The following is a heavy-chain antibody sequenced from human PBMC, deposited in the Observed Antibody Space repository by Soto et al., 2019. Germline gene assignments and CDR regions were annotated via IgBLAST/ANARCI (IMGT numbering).Heavy chain of an antibody. D-gene: IGHD2-21*02. V-gene: IGHV3-30*18. Sequence: GGSLRLSCAASGFTFSSYGMHWVRQAPGKGLEWVAVISYDGSNKYYADSVKGRFTISRDNSKNTLYLQMNSLRAEDTAVYYCAKDRWGVVTAINYYYYGMDVWGQGTTVTASS. CDR3: AKDRWGVVTAINYYYYGMDV. CDR2: ISYDGSNK. J-gene: IGHJ6*02. CDR1: GFTFSSYG.